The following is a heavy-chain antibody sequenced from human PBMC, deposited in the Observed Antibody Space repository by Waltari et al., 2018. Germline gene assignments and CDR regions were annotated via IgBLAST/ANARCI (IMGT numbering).Heavy chain of an antibody. CDR3: ARDRGDRGGFDY. V-gene: IGHV4-4*02. J-gene: IGHJ4*02. CDR2: IYHSGGT. CDR1: GGSISSSNW. D-gene: IGHD3-10*01. Sequence: QVQLQESGPGLVKPSGTLSLTCAVSGGSISSSNWWSWVRQPPGKGLEWIGEIYHSGGTNNNPSPKRRVTMSVDKSKNQFSLKLGSVPAADTAVYYCARDRGDRGGFDYWGQGTLVTVSS.